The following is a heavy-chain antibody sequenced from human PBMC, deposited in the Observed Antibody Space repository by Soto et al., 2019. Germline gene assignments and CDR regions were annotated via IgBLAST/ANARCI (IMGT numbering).Heavy chain of an antibody. Sequence: SETLSLTCTVSGGSISSYYWSWIRQPPGKGLEWIGYIYYSGSTNYNPSLKSRVTISVDTSKNQFSLNLSSVTAADTAVYYCARHVYYSNYGYYYYYMDVWGKGTTVTVSS. J-gene: IGHJ6*03. CDR2: IYYSGST. V-gene: IGHV4-59*08. CDR3: ARHVYYSNYGYYYYYMDV. CDR1: GGSISSYY. D-gene: IGHD4-4*01.